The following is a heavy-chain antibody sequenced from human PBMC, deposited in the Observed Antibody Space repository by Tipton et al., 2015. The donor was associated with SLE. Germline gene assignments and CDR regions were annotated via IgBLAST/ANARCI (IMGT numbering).Heavy chain of an antibody. J-gene: IGHJ3*02. Sequence: TLSLTCAVYGGSFSGYYWSWIRQPPGKGLEWIGEINHSGSTNYNPSLKSRVTISVDTSKNQFSLTLSSATAADTAVYYCARGISPRVFDIWGQGTMVTVAS. CDR2: INHSGST. CDR3: ARGISPRVFDI. CDR1: GGSFSGYY. V-gene: IGHV4-34*01.